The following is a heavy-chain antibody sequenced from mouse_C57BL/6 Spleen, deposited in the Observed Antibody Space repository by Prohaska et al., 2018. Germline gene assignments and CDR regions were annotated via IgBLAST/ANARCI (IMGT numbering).Heavy chain of an antibody. J-gene: IGHJ4*01. V-gene: IGHV1-82*01. CDR1: GYAFSSSW. CDR2: IYPGDGDT. Sequence: QVQLQQSGPELVKPGASVKISCKASGYAFSSSWMNWVKQRPGKGLEWIGRIYPGDGDTNYNGKFKGKATLTADKSSSTAYMQLSSLTSEDSAVYFCAREEVSYYGIYYYAMDYWGQGTSVTVSS. D-gene: IGHD2-10*01. CDR3: AREEVSYYGIYYYAMDY.